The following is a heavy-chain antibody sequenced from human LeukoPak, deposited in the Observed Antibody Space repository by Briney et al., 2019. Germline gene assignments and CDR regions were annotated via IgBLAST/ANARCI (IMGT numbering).Heavy chain of an antibody. J-gene: IGHJ6*02. CDR3: ARAPGSYYGMDV. CDR1: GFTFSSYA. CDR2: TSGSGRSI. Sequence: PGGSLRLSCAASGFTFSSYAMSWVRQAPGKGLEWVSGTSGSGRSIHYADSVKGRFTISRDNSKNTLYLQMNSLRAEDTALYYCARAPGSYYGMDVWGQGTTVTVSS. V-gene: IGHV3-23*01. D-gene: IGHD7-27*01.